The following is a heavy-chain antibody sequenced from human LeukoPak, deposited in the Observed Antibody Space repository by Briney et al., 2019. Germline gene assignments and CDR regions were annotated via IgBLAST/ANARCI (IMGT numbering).Heavy chain of an antibody. J-gene: IGHJ4*02. CDR1: GFTFSNAW. Sequence: GGSLRLSCAASGFTFSNAWMSWVRQAPGKGLEWVGRIKSKTDGGTTDYAAPVKGRFTISRDDSKNTLYLQMNSLKTEDTAVYYCTTTQGLWFGELDFDYWGQGTLVTVSS. V-gene: IGHV3-15*01. CDR2: IKSKTDGGTT. D-gene: IGHD3-10*01. CDR3: TTTQGLWFGELDFDY.